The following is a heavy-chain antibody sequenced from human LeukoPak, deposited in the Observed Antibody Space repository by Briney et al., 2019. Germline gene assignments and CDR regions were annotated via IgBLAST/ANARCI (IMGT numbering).Heavy chain of an antibody. V-gene: IGHV3-30-3*01. CDR1: GFTFSDYW. CDR2: ISYDGYDK. CDR3: ARDFFPIVDSTWYEIGY. J-gene: IGHJ4*02. D-gene: IGHD2-21*01. Sequence: GGSLRLSCAASGFTFSDYWLCWVRQAPGKGLEWVTLISYDGYDKSYADSVRGRFTISRDNSRNTLYLQMDSLRSEDTAVYYCARDFFPIVDSTWYEIGYWGQGTLVTVSS.